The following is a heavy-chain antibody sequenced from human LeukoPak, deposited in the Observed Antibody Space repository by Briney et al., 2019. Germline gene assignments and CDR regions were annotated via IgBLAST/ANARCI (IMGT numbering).Heavy chain of an antibody. D-gene: IGHD1-26*01. V-gene: IGHV3-23*01. CDR3: AKRQWELHRLSAFDY. CDR2: ISGSGAST. J-gene: IGHJ4*01. CDR1: GFTFSNYA. Sequence: GGSLRLSCAASGFTFSNYAMNWVRQAPGKGLEWVSTISGSGASTDYADSVKGRFTISRDNSKNRLYLQMNSLRAEDTAVYYCAKRQWELHRLSAFDYWGHGTLVTVFS.